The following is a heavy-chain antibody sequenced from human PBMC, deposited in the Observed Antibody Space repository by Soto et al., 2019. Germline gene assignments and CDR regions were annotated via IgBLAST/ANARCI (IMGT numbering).Heavy chain of an antibody. V-gene: IGHV3-13*01. CDR3: ARALPAYCGGDCSDYYYYYGMDV. CDR2: IGTAGDT. J-gene: IGHJ6*02. CDR1: GFTFSSYD. D-gene: IGHD2-21*02. Sequence: EVQLVESGGGLVQPGGSLRLSCAASGFTFSSYDMHWVRQATGKGLEWVSAIGTAGDTYYPGSVNGRFTISRENAKNSLYLQMNSLRAGDTAVYYCARALPAYCGGDCSDYYYYYGMDVWGQGTTVTVSS.